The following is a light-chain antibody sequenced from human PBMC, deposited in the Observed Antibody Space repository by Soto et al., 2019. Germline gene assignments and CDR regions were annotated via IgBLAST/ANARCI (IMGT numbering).Light chain of an antibody. Sequence: EIVMTQSPATLSVSPGERATLSCRASQRVSSDLAWYQQKPGQAPRLLIYGTYTRATGIPARFSGSGSGTEFTLTISSLQSEDFAVYYCQQFNNWPWTFGQGTKVDIK. CDR3: QQFNNWPWT. CDR1: QRVSSD. V-gene: IGKV3-15*01. J-gene: IGKJ1*01. CDR2: GTY.